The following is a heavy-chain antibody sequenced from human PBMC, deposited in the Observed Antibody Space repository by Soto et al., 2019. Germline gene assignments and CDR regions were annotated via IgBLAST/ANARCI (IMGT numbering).Heavy chain of an antibody. CDR2: IYYSGSA. CDR1: GVSISSYY. J-gene: IGHJ4*02. Sequence: SETLSLTCSVSGVSISSYYWSWIRQPPGKGLKWIGYIYYSGSANYNPSLKGRVTVSVYTSNNQFSPNLYSVTAADTAVYYCARHGGFDYHFENWGQGTQVTVSS. V-gene: IGHV4-59*01. CDR3: ARHGGFDYHFEN. D-gene: IGHD5-12*01.